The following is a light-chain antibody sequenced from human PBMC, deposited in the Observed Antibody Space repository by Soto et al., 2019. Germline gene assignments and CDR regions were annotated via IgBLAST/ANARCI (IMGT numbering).Light chain of an antibody. CDR3: QQSYSTSWT. J-gene: IGKJ1*01. V-gene: IGKV3-11*01. CDR2: DAS. Sequence: EIVLTQSPATLSLSPGERATLSGRASQSVSSYLAWYQQKPGQARRLLIYDASNRATGIPARFSGSGSGTDFTLTISSLQPEDFATYYCQQSYSTSWTFGQGTKVDIK. CDR1: QSVSSY.